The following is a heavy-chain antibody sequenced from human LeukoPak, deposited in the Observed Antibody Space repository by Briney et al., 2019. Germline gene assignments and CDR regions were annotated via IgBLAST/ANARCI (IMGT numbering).Heavy chain of an antibody. Sequence: GASVKVSCKASGYTFTSYGISWVRQAPGQGLEWMGWISAYNGNTNYAQKLQGRVTMTTDTSTSTAYMELRSLRSDDTAVYYCARVVVPSSIGYYYYYMDVWGKGTTVTVSS. CDR3: ARVVVPSSIGYYYYYMDV. V-gene: IGHV1-18*01. CDR2: ISAYNGNT. D-gene: IGHD2-2*01. J-gene: IGHJ6*03. CDR1: GYTFTSYG.